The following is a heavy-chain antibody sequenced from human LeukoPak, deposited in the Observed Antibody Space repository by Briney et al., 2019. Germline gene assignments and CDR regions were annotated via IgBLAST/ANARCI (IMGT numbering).Heavy chain of an antibody. V-gene: IGHV1-46*01. CDR3: ARGDDSSGYYPHHLDY. Sequence: ASVKVSCKASGYTFTSYYMHWVRQAPGQGLEWMGIINPSGGSTSYAQKFQGRVTMTRDMSTSTVYIELSSLRSEDTAVYYCARGDDSSGYYPHHLDYWGRGTLVTVSS. CDR1: GYTFTSYY. CDR2: INPSGGST. J-gene: IGHJ4*02. D-gene: IGHD3-22*01.